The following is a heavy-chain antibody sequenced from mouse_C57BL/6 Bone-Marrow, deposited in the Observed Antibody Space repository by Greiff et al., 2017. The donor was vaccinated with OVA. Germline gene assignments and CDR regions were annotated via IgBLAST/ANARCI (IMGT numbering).Heavy chain of an antibody. CDR3: AKNGYYRYFDV. Sequence: VQVVESGPGLVQPSQSLSITCTVSGFSLTSYGVHWVRQSPGKGLEWLGVIWRGGSTDYNAAFMSRLSITKDNSKSQVFFKMNSLQADDTAIYYCAKNGYYRYFDVWGTGTTVTVSS. J-gene: IGHJ1*03. CDR2: IWRGGST. V-gene: IGHV2-5*01. CDR1: GFSLTSYG. D-gene: IGHD2-2*01.